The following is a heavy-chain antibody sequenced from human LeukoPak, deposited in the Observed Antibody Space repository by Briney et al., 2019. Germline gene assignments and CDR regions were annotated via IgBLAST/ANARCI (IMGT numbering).Heavy chain of an antibody. Sequence: SETLSLTCTVSGGSISSYYWSWIREPPGKGLEWIGEINHSGSTNYNPSLKSRVTISVDTSKNQFSLKLSSVTAADTAVYYCARGITGTTAAFDIWGQGTMVTVSS. V-gene: IGHV4-34*01. CDR2: INHSGST. J-gene: IGHJ3*02. CDR1: GGSISSYY. D-gene: IGHD1-7*01. CDR3: ARGITGTTAAFDI.